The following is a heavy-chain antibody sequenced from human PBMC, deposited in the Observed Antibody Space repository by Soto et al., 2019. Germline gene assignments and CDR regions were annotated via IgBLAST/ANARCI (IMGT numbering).Heavy chain of an antibody. V-gene: IGHV4-31*03. Sequence: QVQLQEMGPGLVKPSQTLTITCTVSGDSVNSAYWSWIRQLPGKGLEWLVNIYHTGRTFYNPSLKSRVAISIDTSKPLFSLKMRSVTAADTAVYYCARTDAYNSSFFDSWGLGTVVTVSS. CDR1: GDSVNSAY. D-gene: IGHD6-6*01. CDR3: ARTDAYNSSFFDS. CDR2: IYHTGRT. J-gene: IGHJ4*02.